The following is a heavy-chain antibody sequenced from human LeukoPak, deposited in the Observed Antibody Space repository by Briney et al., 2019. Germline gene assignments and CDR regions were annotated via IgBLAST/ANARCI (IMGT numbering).Heavy chain of an antibody. D-gene: IGHD6-13*01. CDR2: ISSSSSYI. J-gene: IGHJ5*02. CDR3: ARLEGGQLVWDNWFDP. Sequence: GGSLRLSCAASGFTFSSYSMNWVRQAPGKGLEWVSSISSSSSYIYYADSVKGRFTISRDNAKNSLYLQMNSLRAEDTAVYYCARLEGGQLVWDNWFDPWGQGTLVTVSS. V-gene: IGHV3-21*04. CDR1: GFTFSSYS.